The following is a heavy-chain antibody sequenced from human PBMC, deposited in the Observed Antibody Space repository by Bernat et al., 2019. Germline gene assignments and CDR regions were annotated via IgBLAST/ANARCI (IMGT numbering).Heavy chain of an antibody. CDR1: GFTVSSNY. Sequence: EVQLVESGGGLVQPGGSLRLSCAVSGFTVSSNYMSWVRQAPGKGLEWVSVIYSGGATYYADSVKGRFTLSRDNSKNTLYFQMNSLRAEDTAVYYCARRGLRDPFNYWGQGTLVTVSS. CDR2: IYSGGAT. D-gene: IGHD3-16*01. CDR3: ARRGLRDPFNY. V-gene: IGHV3-66*01. J-gene: IGHJ4*02.